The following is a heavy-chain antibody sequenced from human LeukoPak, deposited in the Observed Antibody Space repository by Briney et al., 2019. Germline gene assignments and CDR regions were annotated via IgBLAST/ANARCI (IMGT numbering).Heavy chain of an antibody. V-gene: IGHV3-11*01. Sequence: GGSLRLSCAASGFTFSDYYMTWTRHAPGKGLEWVSSISSDGGAMYYADSVKGRFTVSRDSARNSLYLQMNSLSAEDTAVYFCARAALLTGGGYHFDSWGQGTLVTVSS. D-gene: IGHD7-27*01. CDR2: ISSDGGAM. CDR3: ARAALLTGGGYHFDS. J-gene: IGHJ4*02. CDR1: GFTFSDYY.